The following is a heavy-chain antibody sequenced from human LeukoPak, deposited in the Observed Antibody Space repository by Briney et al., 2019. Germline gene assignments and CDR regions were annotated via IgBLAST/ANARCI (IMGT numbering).Heavy chain of an antibody. V-gene: IGHV3-30-3*01. CDR1: GFTFSSYA. CDR2: ISSDGSNK. Sequence: GRSLRLSCAASGFTFSSYAMHWVRQAPGKGLEWVAAISSDGSNKYYADSVKGRFTISRDNSKNTLYLQMNSLRAEDTAVYYCARDLRAIAAAVFDYWGQGSLVTVSS. D-gene: IGHD6-13*01. J-gene: IGHJ4*02. CDR3: ARDLRAIAAAVFDY.